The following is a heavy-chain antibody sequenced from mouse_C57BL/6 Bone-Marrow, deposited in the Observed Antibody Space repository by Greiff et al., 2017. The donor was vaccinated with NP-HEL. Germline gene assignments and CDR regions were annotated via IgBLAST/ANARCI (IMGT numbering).Heavy chain of an antibody. CDR1: GFTFSDYY. J-gene: IGHJ2*01. CDR3: ARDWDFDY. V-gene: IGHV5-16*01. Sequence: EVKLVESEGGLVQPGSSMKLSCTASGFTFSDYYMAWVRQVPEKGLEWVANINYDGSSTYYLDSLKSRFFISRDNAKNILYLQMSSLKSEDTATYYCARDWDFDYWGQGTTLTVSS. CDR2: INYDGSST.